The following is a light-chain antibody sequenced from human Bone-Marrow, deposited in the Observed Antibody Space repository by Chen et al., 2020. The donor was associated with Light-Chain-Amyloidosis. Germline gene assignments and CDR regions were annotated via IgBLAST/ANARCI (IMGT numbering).Light chain of an antibody. Sequence: SYELPQPPSVSVSPGQTARIPSSGDDLPTKYAYWYQQKPGQAPVLVIHRDTERPSGISERFSGSSSGTTATLTIGGVQAEDEADYHCQSADSSGTYEVIFGGGTKLTVL. CDR2: RDT. CDR1: DLPTKY. CDR3: QSADSSGTYEVI. V-gene: IGLV3-25*03. J-gene: IGLJ2*01.